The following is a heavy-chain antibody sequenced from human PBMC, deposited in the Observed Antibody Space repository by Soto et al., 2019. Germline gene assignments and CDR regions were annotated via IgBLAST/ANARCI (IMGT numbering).Heavy chain of an antibody. Sequence: KGLEWVSYISSSSSTIYYADSVKGRFTISRDNAKNSLYLQMNSLRDEDTAVYYCARDHIYYDSSGSLDYWGQGTLVTVSS. V-gene: IGHV3-48*02. D-gene: IGHD3-22*01. CDR2: ISSSSSTI. J-gene: IGHJ4*02. CDR3: ARDHIYYDSSGSLDY.